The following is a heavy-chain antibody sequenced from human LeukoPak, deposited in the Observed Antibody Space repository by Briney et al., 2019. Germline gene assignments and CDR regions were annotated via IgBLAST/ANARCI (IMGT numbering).Heavy chain of an antibody. V-gene: IGHV4-31*03. D-gene: IGHD2-2*01. CDR1: GDFIRSGVYC. CDR3: ARVGRYCSSTSCSHDAFDI. J-gene: IGHJ3*02. CDR2: ICSSGST. Sequence: SETLSLTCTVSGDFIRSGVYCWSWIRQRPGAGLQWIGYICSSGSTSYNPSLKSRVTMSVDTSKNQFSLKLSSVTAADTAVYYCARVGRYCSSTSCSHDAFDIWGQGTMVTVSS.